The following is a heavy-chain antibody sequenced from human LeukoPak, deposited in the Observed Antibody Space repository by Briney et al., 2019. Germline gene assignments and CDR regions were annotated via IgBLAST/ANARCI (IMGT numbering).Heavy chain of an antibody. D-gene: IGHD1-26*01. Sequence: GGSLRLSCAASGFTFSSYAMSWVRQAPGKGLEWVSAISGSGGSTYYADSVKGRFTISRDNSKNTLYLQMNSLRAEDTAVYYCAKDRISSGSGSSYDYWGQGTLVTVPS. V-gene: IGHV3-23*01. CDR2: ISGSGGST. CDR3: AKDRISSGSGSSYDY. J-gene: IGHJ4*02. CDR1: GFTFSSYA.